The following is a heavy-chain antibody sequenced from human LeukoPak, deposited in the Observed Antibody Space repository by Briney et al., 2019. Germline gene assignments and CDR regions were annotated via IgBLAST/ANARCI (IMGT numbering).Heavy chain of an antibody. CDR3: AKDVGPYGSGSEGPFDY. CDR2: ISWNSGSI. D-gene: IGHD3-10*01. CDR1: GFTFDDYA. J-gene: IGHJ4*02. Sequence: GGSLRLSCAASGFTFDDYAMHWVRQAPEKGLEWVPGISWNSGSIGYADSVKGRFTISRDNAKNSLYLQMNSLRAEDTALYYCAKDVGPYGSGSEGPFDYWGQGTLVTVSS. V-gene: IGHV3-9*01.